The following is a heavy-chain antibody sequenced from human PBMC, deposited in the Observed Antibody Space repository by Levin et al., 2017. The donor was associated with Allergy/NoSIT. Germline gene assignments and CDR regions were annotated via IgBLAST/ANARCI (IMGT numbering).Heavy chain of an antibody. D-gene: IGHD6-19*01. Sequence: GGSLRLSCAASGFTFDDYAMHWVRQAPGKGLEWVSGISWNSGSIGYADSVKGRFTISRDNAKNSLYLQMNSLRAEDTALYYCAKDIESYSSGLLSYWGQGTLVTVSS. CDR3: AKDIESYSSGLLSY. J-gene: IGHJ4*02. V-gene: IGHV3-9*01. CDR1: GFTFDDYA. CDR2: ISWNSGSI.